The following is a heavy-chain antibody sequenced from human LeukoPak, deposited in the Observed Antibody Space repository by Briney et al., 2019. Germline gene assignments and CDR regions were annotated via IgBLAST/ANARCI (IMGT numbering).Heavy chain of an antibody. Sequence: GGSLRLSCAASGFTFSSDWMSWVRQAPGKGLEWVANIKQDGSEKYYVDSVKGRFTISRDNAKNSLYLQMNRLRAEDTAVYYCARHDSSGYYSYWGQGTLVTVSS. CDR1: GFTFSSDW. CDR2: IKQDGSEK. D-gene: IGHD3-22*01. J-gene: IGHJ4*02. V-gene: IGHV3-7*01. CDR3: ARHDSSGYYSY.